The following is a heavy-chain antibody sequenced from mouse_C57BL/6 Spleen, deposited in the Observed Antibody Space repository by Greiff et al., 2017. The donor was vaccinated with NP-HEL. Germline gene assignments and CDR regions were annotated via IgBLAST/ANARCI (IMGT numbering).Heavy chain of an antibody. CDR1: GFTFSDYG. CDR2: ISSGSSTI. CDR3: ARREYYGSSPHWYFDV. Sequence: EVQVVESGGGLVKPGGSLKLSCAASGFTFSDYGMHWVRQAPEKGLEWVAYISSGSSTISYADTVKGRFTISRDNAKNTLFLQMTSLRSEDTAMYYCARREYYGSSPHWYFDVWGTGTTVTVSS. D-gene: IGHD1-1*01. J-gene: IGHJ1*03. V-gene: IGHV5-17*01.